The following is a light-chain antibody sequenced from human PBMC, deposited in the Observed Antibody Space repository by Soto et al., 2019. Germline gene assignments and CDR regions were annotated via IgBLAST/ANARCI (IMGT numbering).Light chain of an antibody. CDR3: QQYGASPWT. Sequence: EIVLTQSPGTLSLSPGATATLSCRASQSVSSNYLAWFQQKPGQAPRLLIYGASNRATGIPDRFSGSGSGTDFTLTISRLEPEDFAVYICQQYGASPWTFGQGTKVEIK. CDR2: GAS. CDR1: QSVSSNY. J-gene: IGKJ1*01. V-gene: IGKV3-20*01.